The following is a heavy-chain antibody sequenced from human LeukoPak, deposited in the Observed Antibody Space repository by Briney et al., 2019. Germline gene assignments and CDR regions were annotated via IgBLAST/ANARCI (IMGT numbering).Heavy chain of an antibody. CDR3: ARLDQLIVEYWYFDL. Sequence: SETLSLTCGVSGGPVSGYYWSWLRQSPGKGLEWIGEITRYGNTNYNPSLKSRVIISKDTSKSQISLTLISLTAADTAVYFCARLDQLIVEYWYFDLWGRGTQVTVSS. CDR2: ITRYGNT. CDR1: GGPVSGYY. V-gene: IGHV4-34*01. J-gene: IGHJ2*01. D-gene: IGHD2-21*01.